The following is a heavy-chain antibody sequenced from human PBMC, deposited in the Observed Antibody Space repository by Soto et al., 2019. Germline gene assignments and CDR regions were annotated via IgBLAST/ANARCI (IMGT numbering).Heavy chain of an antibody. D-gene: IGHD1-26*01. J-gene: IGHJ3*02. CDR3: ASSMLLRYPGSAFDI. CDR2: IYYSGST. Sequence: NPSETLSLTCTVSGGSISSYYWSWIRQPPGKGLEWIGYIYYSGSTNYNPSLKSRVTISVDTSKNQFSLKLSSVTAADTAVYYCASSMLLRYPGSAFDIWGQGTMVTVSS. V-gene: IGHV4-59*08. CDR1: GGSISSYY.